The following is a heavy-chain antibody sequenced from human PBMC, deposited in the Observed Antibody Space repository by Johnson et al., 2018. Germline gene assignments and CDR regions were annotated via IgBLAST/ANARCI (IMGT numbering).Heavy chain of an antibody. CDR2: ISWNSGSI. V-gene: IGHV3-9*01. Sequence: VQLVESGGGLVQPGRSLRLSCAASGFTFDDYAMHWDRQAPGKGLEWVSGISWNSGSIGYADSVKGRFTISRDNAKNSLYLQMNSLRAEDTAVYYCAKDQGVPMTWFDPWGQGTLVTVSS. J-gene: IGHJ5*02. CDR3: AKDQGVPMTWFDP. D-gene: IGHD3-22*01. CDR1: GFTFDDYA.